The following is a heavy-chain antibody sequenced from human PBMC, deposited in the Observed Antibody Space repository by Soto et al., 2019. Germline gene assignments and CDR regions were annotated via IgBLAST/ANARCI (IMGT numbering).Heavy chain of an antibody. Sequence: PSETLSLTRTVSGGSISSGDYYWSWIRQPPGKGLEWIGYIYYSGSTYYNPSLKSRVTISVDTSKNQFSLKLSSVTAADTAVYYCARDLGGSYSFDYWGQGTLVTVSS. V-gene: IGHV4-30-4*01. D-gene: IGHD1-26*01. CDR1: GGSISSGDYY. CDR2: IYYSGST. J-gene: IGHJ4*02. CDR3: ARDLGGSYSFDY.